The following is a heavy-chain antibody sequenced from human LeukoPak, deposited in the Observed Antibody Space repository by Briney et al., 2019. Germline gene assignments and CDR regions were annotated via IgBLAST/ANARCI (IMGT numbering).Heavy chain of an antibody. CDR3: AREGRDGYNYLSGAFDI. CDR2: IAFDASRR. CDR1: GFTFSRYA. V-gene: IGHV3-30*04. Sequence: PGGSLRLSCAASGFTFSRYAVHWVRQAPGKGLEWVAGIAFDASRRVYADFVKGRFTISRDNSKNTLSLQMNSLRAEDTAVYYCAREGRDGYNYLSGAFDIWGQGTMVTVSS. D-gene: IGHD5-24*01. J-gene: IGHJ3*02.